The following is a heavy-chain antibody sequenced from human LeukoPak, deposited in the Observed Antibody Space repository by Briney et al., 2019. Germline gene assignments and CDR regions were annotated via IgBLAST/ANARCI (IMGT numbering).Heavy chain of an antibody. CDR1: GGTFSSYA. CDR3: ASASGYSYGPQGSYYFDY. CDR2: IIPIFGTA. J-gene: IGHJ4*02. V-gene: IGHV1-69*05. D-gene: IGHD5-18*01. Sequence: GASVKVSCKASGGTFSSYAISWVRQAPGQGLEWMGRIIPIFGTANYAQKFQGRATITTDESTSTAYMELSSLRSEDTAVYYCASASGYSYGPQGSYYFDYWGQGTLVTVSS.